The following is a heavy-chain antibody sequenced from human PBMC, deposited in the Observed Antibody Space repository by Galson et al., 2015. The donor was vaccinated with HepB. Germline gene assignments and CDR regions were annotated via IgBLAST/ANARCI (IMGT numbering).Heavy chain of an antibody. Sequence: QVQLQESGPGLVKPSETLSLTCTVPGGSISSYYWSWIRQPPGKGLEWIGYIYYSGSTNYNPSLKSRVTISVDTSKNQFSLKLSSVTAADTAVYYCARGFSGLLQLWTLFDYWGQGTLVTVSS. CDR1: GGSISSYY. J-gene: IGHJ4*02. CDR3: ARGFSGLLQLWTLFDY. V-gene: IGHV4-59*01. D-gene: IGHD5-18*01. CDR2: IYYSGST.